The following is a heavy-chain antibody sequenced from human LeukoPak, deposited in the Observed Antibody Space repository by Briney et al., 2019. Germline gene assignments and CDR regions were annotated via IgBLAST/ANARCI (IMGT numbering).Heavy chain of an antibody. CDR2: IWYDGSNK. CDR1: GFTFSSYG. Sequence: PGGSLRLSCAASGFTFSSYGMHWVRQAPGKGLEWVAVIWYDGSNKYYADSVKGRFTISRDNSKNTLYLQMNSLRAEDTAVYYCARPGEGHGAFDIWGQGTMVTVSS. V-gene: IGHV3-33*01. CDR3: ARPGEGHGAFDI. J-gene: IGHJ3*02.